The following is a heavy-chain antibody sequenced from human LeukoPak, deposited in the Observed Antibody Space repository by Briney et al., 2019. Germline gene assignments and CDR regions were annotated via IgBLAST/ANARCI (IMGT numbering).Heavy chain of an antibody. V-gene: IGHV1-69*13. J-gene: IGHJ6*03. CDR3: TRAGDFRPRRYYYMDV. Sequence: GASVKVSCKASGGTFSNYAISWVRQAPGQGLEWMGGIIPIFGTANYAHKFQGRVTITADESTSTAYMELSSLRSEDTAVYYCTRAGDFRPRRYYYMDVWGKGTTVTVSS. CDR1: GGTFSNYA. D-gene: IGHD3-3*01. CDR2: IIPIFGTA.